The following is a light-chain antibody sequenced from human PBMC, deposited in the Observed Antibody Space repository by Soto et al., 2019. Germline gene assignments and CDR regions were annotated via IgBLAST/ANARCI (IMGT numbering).Light chain of an antibody. J-gene: IGKJ4*02. V-gene: IGKV1-39*01. Sequence: DMEMTQSPSSLSASVGDRVTITCRASQSISNYLNWYQHKPGKVPKLRIYAASSLQSGVPTRFSCSGSGTHFTLTINSLQPEDFATYSCQESYGTPLTFGGGTKIVIK. CDR1: QSISNY. CDR3: QESYGTPLT. CDR2: AAS.